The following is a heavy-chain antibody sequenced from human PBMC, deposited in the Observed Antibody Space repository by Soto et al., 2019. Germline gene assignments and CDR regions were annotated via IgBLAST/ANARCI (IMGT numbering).Heavy chain of an antibody. V-gene: IGHV3-23*01. J-gene: IGHJ4*02. CDR1: GFTFSSYA. D-gene: IGHD3-16*02. CDR2: ISGSGGST. Sequence: GGSLTLSCAASGFTFSSYAMSWVRQAPGKGLEWVSAISGSGGSTYYADSVKGRFTISRDNSKNTLYLQMNSLRAEDTAVYYCAKDPSDYDYIWGSYRPNHFDYWGQGTLVTVSS. CDR3: AKDPSDYDYIWGSYRPNHFDY.